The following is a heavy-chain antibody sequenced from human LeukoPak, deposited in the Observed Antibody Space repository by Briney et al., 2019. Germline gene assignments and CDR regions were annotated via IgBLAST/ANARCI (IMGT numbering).Heavy chain of an antibody. D-gene: IGHD4-17*01. CDR3: AKGMTTDDVAFDI. V-gene: IGHV3-23*01. CDR1: GFTFNTYG. CDR2: ISPSGTST. Sequence: PGGSLRLSCTASGFTFNTYGMHWVRQAPGKGLEWVSAISPSGTSTYYADSVKGRFTISRDNYKNRVYMQMNSLRAEDTAVYYCAKGMTTDDVAFDIWGQGTMVTVSS. J-gene: IGHJ3*02.